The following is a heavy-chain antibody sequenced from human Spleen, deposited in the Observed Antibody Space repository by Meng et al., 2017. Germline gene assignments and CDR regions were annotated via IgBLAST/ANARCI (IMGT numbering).Heavy chain of an antibody. J-gene: IGHJ4*02. CDR2: INPNSGGT. V-gene: IGHV1-2*02. CDR3: ARVSQKRTMWGYSYHSHYFDY. D-gene: IGHD5-18*01. CDR1: GYTFTGYY. Sequence: ASVKVSCKASGYTFTGYYMHWVRQAPGQGLEWMGWINPNSGGTTYAQKFQGRVTMTRDTSISTADMELSRLRSDDTAVYYFARVSQKRTMWGYSYHSHYFDYWGQGTLVTVSS.